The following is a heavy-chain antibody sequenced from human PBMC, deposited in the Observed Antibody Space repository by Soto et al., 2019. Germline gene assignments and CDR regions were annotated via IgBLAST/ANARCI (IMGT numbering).Heavy chain of an antibody. V-gene: IGHV3-21*01. CDR2: ISGSSDFL. CDR1: GSTFSNSI. Sequence: GGSLRLSCAASGSTFSNSIINWVRQAPGQGLEWVSSISGSSDFLYYADSVKGRFTISRDTATNSLYLQMNSLRAEDTAVYYCATSTWYAFDIWGQGAMVTVSS. D-gene: IGHD6-13*01. J-gene: IGHJ3*02. CDR3: ATSTWYAFDI.